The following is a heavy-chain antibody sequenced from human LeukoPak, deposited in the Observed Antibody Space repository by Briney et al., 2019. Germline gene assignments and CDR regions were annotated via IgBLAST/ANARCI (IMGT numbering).Heavy chain of an antibody. CDR3: ARGGGSENHYAPWYFDF. V-gene: IGHV3-53*01. Sequence: PGGSLRLSCAASGFDFKNTYMSWVRQAPGKGLEWVSIIYRGDGTYYSDSVKGRFTISRDSSKSTLYLQMNSLRAEDTAVYYCARGGGSENHYAPWYFDFWGQGSLVTVSS. J-gene: IGHJ4*02. D-gene: IGHD3-10*01. CDR2: IYRGDGT. CDR1: GFDFKNTY.